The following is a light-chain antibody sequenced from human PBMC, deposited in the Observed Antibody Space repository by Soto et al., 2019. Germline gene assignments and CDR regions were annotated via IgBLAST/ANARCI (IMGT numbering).Light chain of an antibody. J-gene: IGLJ7*01. CDR3: GVWDSSLSAPV. Sequence: QSVLTQPPSVSAAPGQKVTISCSGSTSNIGSNYVSWYQQFPRTAPKLLIYDDNKRPSGVPDRFSGSKSGTSATLDITGLQTGDEADFYGGVWDSSLSAPVFGGGTQLTVL. CDR2: DDN. CDR1: TSNIGSNY. V-gene: IGLV1-51*01.